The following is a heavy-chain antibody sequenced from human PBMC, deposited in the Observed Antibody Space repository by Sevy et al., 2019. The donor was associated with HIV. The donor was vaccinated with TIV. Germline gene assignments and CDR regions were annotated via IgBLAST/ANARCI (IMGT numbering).Heavy chain of an antibody. CDR3: ATGGSGWRTFDY. Sequence: ASVKVSCKVSGYTLTELSMHWVRQAPGKGLEWMGGFDPEDGETIYAQKFQGRVTMTEDTSTDTAYMELSSLRSEDTAVYYCATGGSGWRTFDYWRQGTLVTVSS. CDR1: GYTLTELS. V-gene: IGHV1-24*01. CDR2: FDPEDGET. J-gene: IGHJ4*02. D-gene: IGHD6-19*01.